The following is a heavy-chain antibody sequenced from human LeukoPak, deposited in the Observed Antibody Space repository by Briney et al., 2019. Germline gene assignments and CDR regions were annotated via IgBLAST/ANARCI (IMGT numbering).Heavy chain of an antibody. CDR1: GFIFSNYA. D-gene: IGHD6-19*01. CDR3: ASGVYSSGWYDRELHYYYGMDV. Sequence: GGSLRLSCAAPGFIFSNYAMSWVRQAPGKGPEWVSSISVSGDKTYYTDSVTGRFTISRDDSKNTLYLQANSLTAEDTAVYYCASGVYSSGWYDRELHYYYGMDVWGRGTTVTVSS. V-gene: IGHV3-23*01. CDR2: ISVSGDKT. J-gene: IGHJ6*02.